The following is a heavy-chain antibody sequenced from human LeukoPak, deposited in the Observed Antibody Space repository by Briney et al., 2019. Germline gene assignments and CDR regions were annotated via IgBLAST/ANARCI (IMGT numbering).Heavy chain of an antibody. CDR2: MHPGDSQT. D-gene: IGHD3-22*01. V-gene: IGHV5-51*01. CDR1: GYSFTSYS. CDR3: ASRRYYYDSSGYHFDY. Sequence: GEPLKISGKRPGYSFTSYSIAGVRQLPGKGLEWLGIMHPGDSQTSNSPSFQGQVTISADKSISTAYLQWSRLEASDTAMYYCASRRYYYDSSGYHFDYWGQGTLVTVSS. J-gene: IGHJ4*02.